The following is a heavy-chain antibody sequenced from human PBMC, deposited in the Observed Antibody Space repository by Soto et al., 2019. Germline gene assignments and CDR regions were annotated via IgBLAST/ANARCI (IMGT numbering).Heavy chain of an antibody. V-gene: IGHV2-5*01. CDR3: AHTTSMVPRPLHY. CDR2: IFWNDDK. Sequence: QITLRESGPTLVEPTQTLTLTCTFSGFSLSTNGVGVGWVRQPPGEALEWLALIFWNDDKRYSPFLRNRLTITKDTSKNQVDLTMTNMGPVDTATYYCAHTTSMVPRPLHYWGQGTLVTVSS. D-gene: IGHD5-18*01. J-gene: IGHJ4*02. CDR1: GFSLSTNGVG.